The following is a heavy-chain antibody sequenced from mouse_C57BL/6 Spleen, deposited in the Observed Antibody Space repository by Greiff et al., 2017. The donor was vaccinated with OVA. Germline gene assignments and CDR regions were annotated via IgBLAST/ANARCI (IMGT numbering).Heavy chain of an antibody. CDR2: IRSKSNNYAT. CDR1: GFSFNTYA. V-gene: IGHV10-1*01. Sequence: EVMLVESGGGLVQPKGSLKLSCAASGFSFNTYAMNWVRQAPGKGLEWVARIRSKSNNYATYYADSVKDRFTISRDDSESMLYLQMNNLKTEDTAMYYCVRHASWYAMDYWGQGTSVTVSS. J-gene: IGHJ4*01. CDR3: VRHASWYAMDY.